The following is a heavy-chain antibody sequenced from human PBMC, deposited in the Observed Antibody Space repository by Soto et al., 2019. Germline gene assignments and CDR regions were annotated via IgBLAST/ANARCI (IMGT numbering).Heavy chain of an antibody. J-gene: IGHJ1*01. D-gene: IGHD6-13*01. CDR3: ARSPYSSSWQRPILEYFQH. CDR2: IYPGDSDT. Sequence: GESLKISCKGSGYSFTSYWIGWVRQMPGKGLEWMGIIYPGDSDTRYSPSFQGQVTISADKSISTAYLQWSSLKASDTAMYYCARSPYSSSWQRPILEYFQHWGQGTLVTVSS. CDR1: GYSFTSYW. V-gene: IGHV5-51*01.